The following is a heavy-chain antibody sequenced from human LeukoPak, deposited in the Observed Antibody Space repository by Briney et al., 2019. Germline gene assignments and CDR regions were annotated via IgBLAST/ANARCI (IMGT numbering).Heavy chain of an antibody. D-gene: IGHD3-10*01. CDR1: GFTFSSYS. CDR3: ARRGFGELLAYYFDY. Sequence: GGSLRLSCAASGFTFSSYSMNWVRQAPGKGLEWVSSISSSSSYIYYADSVKGRFTISRDNAENSLYLQMNSLRAEDTAVYYCARRGFGELLAYYFDYWGQGTLVTVSS. CDR2: ISSSSSYI. J-gene: IGHJ4*02. V-gene: IGHV3-21*01.